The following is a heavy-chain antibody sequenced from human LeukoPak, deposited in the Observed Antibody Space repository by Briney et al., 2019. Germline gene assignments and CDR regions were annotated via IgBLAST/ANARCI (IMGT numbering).Heavy chain of an antibody. J-gene: IGHJ3*02. V-gene: IGHV3-7*01. Sequence: PGGSLRLSCAASGFTSTNFWIHWVRQAPGKGLEWVANINQDGSTEQYVGSVKGRFTIFRDNAKNPVYLQMNSLIVDDTAVYYCTGERLAGGFDIWGQGTLVTVSS. CDR3: TGERLAGGFDI. CDR2: INQDGSTE. CDR1: GFTSTNFW. D-gene: IGHD2-15*01.